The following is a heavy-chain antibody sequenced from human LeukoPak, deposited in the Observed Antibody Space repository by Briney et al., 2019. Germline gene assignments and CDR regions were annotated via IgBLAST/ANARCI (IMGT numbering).Heavy chain of an antibody. CDR2: ISSSGSTI. V-gene: IGHV3-48*03. CDR1: GFTFSSYE. D-gene: IGHD3-22*01. J-gene: IGHJ6*03. Sequence: GGSLRLSCAASGFTFSSYEMNWVRQAPGKGLEWVSYISSSGSTIYYADSVKGRFTISRDNAKNSLYLQMSSLRSQDTAVYYCARGQYYYDSTGDENYYYYYMDVWGKGTTVTVSS. CDR3: ARGQYYYDSTGDENYYYYYMDV.